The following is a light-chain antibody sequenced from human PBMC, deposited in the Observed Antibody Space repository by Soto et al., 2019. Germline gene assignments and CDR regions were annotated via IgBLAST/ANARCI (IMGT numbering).Light chain of an antibody. CDR1: QSVTGSL. Sequence: EIVLTQSPGTLSLSPGERGTVSCRASQSVTGSLLAWYQQTPGHAPRLLIYNSFNRATGTPGRCSGSGSGTDFTLTISRLEPEDVEVYYCQQYVRSPFSFGQGTQVEIK. CDR2: NSF. CDR3: QQYVRSPFS. J-gene: IGKJ2*01. V-gene: IGKV3-20*01.